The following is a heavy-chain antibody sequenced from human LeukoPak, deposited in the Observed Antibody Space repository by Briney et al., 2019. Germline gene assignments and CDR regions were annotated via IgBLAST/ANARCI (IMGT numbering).Heavy chain of an antibody. Sequence: SETLSLTCTVSGGSISSYYWGWIRQPPGKGLGWIGYIYYSGSTNYNPSLKSRVTISVDTSKNQFSLKLSSVTAADTAVYYCARDPTYYDFWSGYYDYWGQGTLVTVSS. CDR1: GGSISSYY. V-gene: IGHV4-59*01. D-gene: IGHD3-3*01. CDR2: IYYSGST. CDR3: ARDPTYYDFWSGYYDY. J-gene: IGHJ4*02.